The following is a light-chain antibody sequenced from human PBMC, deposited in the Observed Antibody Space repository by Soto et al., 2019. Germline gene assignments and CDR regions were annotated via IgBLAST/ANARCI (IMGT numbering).Light chain of an antibody. V-gene: IGLV2-14*03. CDR1: SSDIGGYNF. CDR3: SSYASGSTRV. J-gene: IGLJ3*02. CDR2: DVS. Sequence: QSALTQPASVSGSPGQSITISCTGTSSDIGGYNFVSWYQQHPGKAPKLILYDVSNRPSGVSNRFSGSKSGNTAPLTISGLQVEEEADYYCSSYASGSTRVFGGGTQLTVL.